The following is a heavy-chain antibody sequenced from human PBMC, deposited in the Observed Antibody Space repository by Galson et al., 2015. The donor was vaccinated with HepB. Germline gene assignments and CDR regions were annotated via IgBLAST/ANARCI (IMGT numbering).Heavy chain of an antibody. J-gene: IGHJ4*02. CDR2: INTNTGNP. CDR1: GYTFTNYA. Sequence: SVKVSCKASGYTFTNYAMNWVRQAPGQGLEWMGWINTNTGNPTYAQGFTGRFVFSLDTSVNTAYLQISSLKAEDTAVYYCARVWGSWTIVGSTAPDYWGQGTLVTVSS. CDR3: ARVWGSWTIVGSTAPDY. V-gene: IGHV7-4-1*02. D-gene: IGHD1-26*01.